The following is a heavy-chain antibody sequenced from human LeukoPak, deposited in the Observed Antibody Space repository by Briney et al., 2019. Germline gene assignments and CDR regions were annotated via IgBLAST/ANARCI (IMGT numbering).Heavy chain of an antibody. CDR2: ISSSGST. CDR1: GDSISSGDYY. CDR3: ARGTWIQFDY. Sequence: SETLSLACTVSGDSISSGDYYWSWIRQPAVKGLEWIGRISSSGSTNYNPSLKSRFTISVDTSKNQFSLKLSSVTAADTAVYYCARGTWIQFDYWGQGTLVTVSS. V-gene: IGHV4-61*02. J-gene: IGHJ4*02. D-gene: IGHD5-18*01.